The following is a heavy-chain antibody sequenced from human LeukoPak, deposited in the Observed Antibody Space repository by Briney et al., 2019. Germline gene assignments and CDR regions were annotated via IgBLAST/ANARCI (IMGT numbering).Heavy chain of an antibody. CDR3: ARGDWAKYYDFWRGYYGSWFDP. V-gene: IGHV4-34*01. Sequence: PSETLSLTCAVYGGSFSGYYWSWIRQPPGKGLEWIGEINHSGSTNYNPSLKSRVTISVDTSKNQFSLKLSSVTAADTAVYYCARGDWAKYYDFWRGYYGSWFDPWGQGTLVTVSS. J-gene: IGHJ5*02. D-gene: IGHD3-3*01. CDR2: INHSGST. CDR1: GGSFSGYY.